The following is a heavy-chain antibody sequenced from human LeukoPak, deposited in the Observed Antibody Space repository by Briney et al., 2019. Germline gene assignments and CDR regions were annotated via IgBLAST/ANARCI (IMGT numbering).Heavy chain of an antibody. CDR1: DFTFDFYW. CDR3: GRLAHNAWYAIDF. J-gene: IGHJ4*02. Sequence: GGSLRLSCVASDFTFDFYWMTWVRQAPGKGLEWLANILPDGSQKYYVDSVKGRFTISRGNPKNSLYLQINNLRAEDTAVYYCGRLAHNAWYAIDFWGQGTLVTVSS. D-gene: IGHD2-2*01. V-gene: IGHV3-7*01. CDR2: ILPDGSQK.